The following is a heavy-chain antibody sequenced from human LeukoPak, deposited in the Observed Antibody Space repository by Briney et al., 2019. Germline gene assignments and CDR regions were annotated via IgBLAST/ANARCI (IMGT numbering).Heavy chain of an antibody. CDR1: GGSISSYY. V-gene: IGHV4-59*08. Sequence: PSETLSLTCTVSGGSISSYYWSWIRQPPGKGLEWIGYIYYSGSTNYNPSLKSRVTISVDTSKNQFSLKLSSVTAADTAVYYCARLYGSGSYESDWFDPWGQGTLVTVSS. CDR3: ARLYGSGSYESDWFDP. J-gene: IGHJ5*02. CDR2: IYYSGST. D-gene: IGHD3-10*01.